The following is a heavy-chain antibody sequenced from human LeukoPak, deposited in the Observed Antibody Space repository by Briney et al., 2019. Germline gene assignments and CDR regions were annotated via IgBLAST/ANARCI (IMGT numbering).Heavy chain of an antibody. D-gene: IGHD6-13*01. J-gene: IGHJ4*02. Sequence: AGGSLRLSCAASEVIFSNPWISWSRQAPGRGRDWVGRIKSKTDGRTTDYAAPVKGRFSISRDDSKNTLYLQKNSIKNEDTAVYYCTTALRAADTNWGLGTLVTVSS. CDR2: IKSKTDGRTT. CDR1: EVIFSNPW. CDR3: TTALRAADTN. V-gene: IGHV3-15*01.